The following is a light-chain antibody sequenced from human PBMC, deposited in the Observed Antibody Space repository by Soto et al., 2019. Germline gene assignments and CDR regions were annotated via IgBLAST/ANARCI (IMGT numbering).Light chain of an antibody. J-gene: IGKJ4*01. CDR3: QQYLKWPLT. CDR1: QSVSSN. V-gene: IGKV3-15*01. CDR2: GAS. Sequence: EIVMTQSPATLSVSPGERATVPCRASQSVSSNLAWYQQKPGQAPRLLIYGASTRATGIPARFSGSGYGSEFTLTISSLQSEDFAVYYCQQYLKWPLTFGGGTKVEIK.